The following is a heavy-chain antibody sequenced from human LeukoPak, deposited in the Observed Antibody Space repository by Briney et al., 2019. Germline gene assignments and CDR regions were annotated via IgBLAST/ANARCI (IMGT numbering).Heavy chain of an antibody. CDR1: GFTFSSYS. CDR3: ARDYGNPRHFDY. Sequence: TGGSLRLSCAASGFTFSSYSMNWVRQAPGKGLEWVSSISSSSSYIYYADSVKGRFTISRDNAKNSLYLQMNSLRAEDTAAYYCARDYGNPRHFDYWGQGTLVTVSS. CDR2: ISSSSSYI. D-gene: IGHD4-11*01. J-gene: IGHJ4*02. V-gene: IGHV3-21*01.